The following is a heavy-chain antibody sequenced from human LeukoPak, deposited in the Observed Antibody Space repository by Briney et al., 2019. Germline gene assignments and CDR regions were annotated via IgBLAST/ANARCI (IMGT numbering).Heavy chain of an antibody. CDR3: GLADDTAMVIRVDY. D-gene: IGHD5-18*01. CDR2: IIPIFGTA. CDR1: GGTFSSYA. Sequence: GASVKVSCKASGGTFSSYAISWVRQAPGQGLEWMGRIIPIFGTANYAQKFQGRVTITTDESTSTAYMELSSLRSEDTAVYYCGLADDTAMVIRVDYWGQGTLVTVSS. J-gene: IGHJ4*02. V-gene: IGHV1-69*05.